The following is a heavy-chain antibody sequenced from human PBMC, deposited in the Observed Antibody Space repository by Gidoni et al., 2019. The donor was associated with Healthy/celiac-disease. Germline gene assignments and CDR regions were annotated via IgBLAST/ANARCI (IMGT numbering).Heavy chain of an antibody. CDR2: SYASGST. V-gene: IGHV4-61*02. J-gene: IGHJ3*02. Sequence: QVQLQESGPGLVKPSQTLSLTCTVSGGFISSGRYYCSWIRQPAGKGLEWIGRSYASGSTTYNPSRKSRVTISVDTSKNQFSLRLSSVTAADTAVDYCARASMAYCGGDCYSGAFDIWGQGTMVTVSS. CDR3: ARASMAYCGGDCYSGAFDI. CDR1: GGFISSGRYY. D-gene: IGHD2-21*02.